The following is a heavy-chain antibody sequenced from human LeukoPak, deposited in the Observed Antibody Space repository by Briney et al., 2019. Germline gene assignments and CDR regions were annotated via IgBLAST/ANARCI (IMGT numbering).Heavy chain of an antibody. V-gene: IGHV3-53*01. CDR3: TRLREHDDY. J-gene: IGHJ4*02. D-gene: IGHD5-24*01. CDR2: IYSSGST. CDR1: GFTVSSNY. Sequence: GGSLRLSCAVSGFTVSSNYMSWVRQAPGKGLEWVSVIYSSGSTYYADSVKGRFTISRDNSKNTLYLQMNSLRAEDTAVYYCTRLREHDDYWGQGTLVTVSS.